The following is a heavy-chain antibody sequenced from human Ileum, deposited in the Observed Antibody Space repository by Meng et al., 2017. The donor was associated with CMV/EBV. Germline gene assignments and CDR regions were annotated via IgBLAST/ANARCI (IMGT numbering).Heavy chain of an antibody. V-gene: IGHV4-59*01. CDR1: GGSTNTFY. Sequence: SETLSLTCTASGGSTNTFYWSWIRQPPGKGLEFIGNVYYTGNTNYNPSLKSRVTMSVDTSKRQVSLKLTSMSAADTAVYYCARGRWCENGVCTEDHNYFGPWGQGTLVTVSS. CDR2: VYYTGNT. CDR3: ARGRWCENGVCTEDHNYFGP. D-gene: IGHD2-8*01. J-gene: IGHJ5*02.